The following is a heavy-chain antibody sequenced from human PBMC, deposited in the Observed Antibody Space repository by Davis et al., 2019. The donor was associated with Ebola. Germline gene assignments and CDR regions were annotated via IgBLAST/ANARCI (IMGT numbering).Heavy chain of an antibody. D-gene: IGHD3-3*01. J-gene: IGHJ6*04. CDR2: ISAYNGNT. CDR3: ARLGPSPYDFWSGYRVFYYYGMDV. CDR1: GYTFTSYG. Sequence: ASVKVSCKASGYTFTSYGISWVRKAPGQGLEWMGWISAYNGNTNYAQKLQGRVTMTTDTSTSTAYMELRSLRSDATAVYYCARLGPSPYDFWSGYRVFYYYGMDVWGKGTTVTVSS. V-gene: IGHV1-18*01.